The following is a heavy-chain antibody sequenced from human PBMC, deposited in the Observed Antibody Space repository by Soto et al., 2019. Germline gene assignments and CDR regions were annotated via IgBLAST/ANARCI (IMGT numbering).Heavy chain of an antibody. CDR2: IKQDGSEK. CDR3: ARELGVVPYYYYGMDV. Sequence: HPGGSLRLSCAASGFTFSSYWMSWVRQAPGKGLEWVANIKQDGSEKYYVDSVKGRFTISRDNAKNSLYLQMNSLRAEDTAVYYCARELGVVPYYYYGMDVWGQGTTVTVSS. CDR1: GFTFSSYW. J-gene: IGHJ6*02. D-gene: IGHD2-2*01. V-gene: IGHV3-7*01.